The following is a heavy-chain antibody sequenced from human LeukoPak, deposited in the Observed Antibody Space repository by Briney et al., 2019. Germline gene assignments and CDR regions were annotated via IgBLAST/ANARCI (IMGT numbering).Heavy chain of an antibody. CDR3: ARDPAAGTRDY. J-gene: IGHJ4*02. D-gene: IGHD6-13*01. Sequence: SETLSLTCTVSGDSISSYYCSWIRQPPGKGLEWIGYTYYSGSTSYNPSLKSRVTISLDTSNNQFSLKLRSVTAADTAVYYCARDPAAGTRDYWGQGTLVTVSS. CDR2: TYYSGST. CDR1: GDSISSYY. V-gene: IGHV4-59*12.